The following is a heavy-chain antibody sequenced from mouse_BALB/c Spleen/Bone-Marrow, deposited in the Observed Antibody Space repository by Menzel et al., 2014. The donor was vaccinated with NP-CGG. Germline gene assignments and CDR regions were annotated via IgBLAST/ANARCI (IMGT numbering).Heavy chain of an antibody. Sequence: EVKLVESGGGLVKPGGSLKLSCAASGFTFSWYAMSWVRQSPEKRLEWVAEISSAGSHTYYPDTVTGRSTISRDNAKNTLYLEMSRLRSEDTAMYYCVRDSSGYFDYWGQGTTLTVSS. CDR2: ISSAGSHT. D-gene: IGHD3-1*01. J-gene: IGHJ2*01. CDR1: GFTFSWYA. CDR3: VRDSSGYFDY. V-gene: IGHV5-9-4*01.